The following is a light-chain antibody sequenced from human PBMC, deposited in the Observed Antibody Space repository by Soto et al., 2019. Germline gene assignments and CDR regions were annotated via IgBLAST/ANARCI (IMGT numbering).Light chain of an antibody. CDR1: QNLDRW. V-gene: IGKV1-5*03. J-gene: IGKJ1*01. CDR2: KVS. Sequence: DIQMTQSPSTLSASVGDRVTITCRASQNLDRWLAWFQQKPGEAPKVLIYKVSTLNSGVPSRFSGSGSGTEFTLSISSLQPDDFAPYYCQQYRNGAWTFGQGTKVEIK. CDR3: QQYRNGAWT.